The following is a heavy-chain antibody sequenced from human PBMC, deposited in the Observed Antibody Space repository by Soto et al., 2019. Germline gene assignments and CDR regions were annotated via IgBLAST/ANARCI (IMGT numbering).Heavy chain of an antibody. CDR1: GGSFSGYY. V-gene: IGHV4-34*01. Sequence: SETLSLTCAVYGGSFSGYYWSWIRQPPGKGLEWIGEINHSGSTNYNPSLKSRVTISVDTSKNQFSLKLSSVTAADTAVYYCARAPASRSGALVGSGSYYNQTRDFDYWGQGTLVTVSS. D-gene: IGHD3-10*01. CDR2: INHSGST. J-gene: IGHJ4*02. CDR3: ARAPASRSGALVGSGSYYNQTRDFDY.